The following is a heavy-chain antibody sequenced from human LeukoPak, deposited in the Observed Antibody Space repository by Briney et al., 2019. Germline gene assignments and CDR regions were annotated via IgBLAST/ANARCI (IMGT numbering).Heavy chain of an antibody. CDR1: GITFSNSA. Sequence: GGSLRHSCLPSGITFSNSALSWVRQAPGKGLEWVSTITKSGDQTYYADSVRGLFTISRDNSKSTLYLQMNSLRAEDTAVYYCARGHYYYYMDVWGKGTTVTVSS. CDR3: ARGHYYYYMDV. J-gene: IGHJ6*03. V-gene: IGHV3-23*01. CDR2: ITKSGDQT.